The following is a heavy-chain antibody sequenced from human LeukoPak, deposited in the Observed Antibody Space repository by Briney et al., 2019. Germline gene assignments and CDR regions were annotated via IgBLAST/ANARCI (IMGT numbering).Heavy chain of an antibody. CDR1: GGSISSSSYY. CDR2: IYYSGST. Sequence: SETLSLTCTVSGGSISSSSYYWGWIRQPPGEGLEWIGSIYYSGSTYYNPSLKSRVTISVDTSKNQFSLKLSSVTAADTAVYYCARTRYYYNSRSYGAPYYFDYWGQGTLVTVSS. V-gene: IGHV4-39*01. CDR3: ARTRYYYNSRSYGAPYYFDY. J-gene: IGHJ4*02. D-gene: IGHD3-10*01.